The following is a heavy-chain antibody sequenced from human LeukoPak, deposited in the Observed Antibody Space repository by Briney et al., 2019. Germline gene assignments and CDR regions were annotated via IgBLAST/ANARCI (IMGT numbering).Heavy chain of an antibody. V-gene: IGHV4-34*01. CDR3: ARVATTVTNSDY. CDR1: GGSFSGYY. D-gene: IGHD4-17*01. J-gene: IGHJ4*02. Sequence: PSETLSLTCAVYGGSFSGYYWSWIRQPPGKGLEWIGEINHSGSTNYNPSLKSRVTISVDTSKNQFSLKLSSVTAADTAVYYCARVATTVTNSDYWGQGTLVTVSS. CDR2: INHSGST.